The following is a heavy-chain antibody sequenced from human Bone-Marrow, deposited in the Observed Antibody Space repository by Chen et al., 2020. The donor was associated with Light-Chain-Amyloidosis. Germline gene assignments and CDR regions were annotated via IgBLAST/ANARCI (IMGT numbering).Heavy chain of an antibody. Sequence: EVQLLESGGGLVQPGGSLRFSCVASGFTFSGYTLSWVRQAPGKGLERVSGITGSGDNIFYADSVKGRFTISRDNSKDTLYLQMNNLRAEDTAVYYCAKFLGPNLYFFDSWGQGALVTVSS. CDR1: GFTFSGYT. D-gene: IGHD2-15*01. V-gene: IGHV3-23*01. CDR2: ITGSGDNI. CDR3: AKFLGPNLYFFDS. J-gene: IGHJ4*02.